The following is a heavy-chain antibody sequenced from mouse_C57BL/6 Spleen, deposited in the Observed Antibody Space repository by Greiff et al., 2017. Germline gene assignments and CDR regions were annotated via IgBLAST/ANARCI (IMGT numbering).Heavy chain of an antibody. D-gene: IGHD1-1*01. V-gene: IGHV1-53*01. CDR3: AREIYYGSSSYFDD. J-gene: IGHJ2*01. Sequence: QVQLQQPGTELVKPGASVKLSCKASGYTFTSYWMHWVKQRPGQGLEWIGNINPSNGGTNYNEKFKSKATLTVDKSSSTAYMTLSSLTSEDSAVYYCAREIYYGSSSYFDDWGQGTTLTVSS. CDR2: INPSNGGT. CDR1: GYTFTSYW.